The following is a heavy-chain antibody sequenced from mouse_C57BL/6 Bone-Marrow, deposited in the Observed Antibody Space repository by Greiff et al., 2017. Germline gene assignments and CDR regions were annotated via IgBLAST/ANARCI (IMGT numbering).Heavy chain of an antibody. V-gene: IGHV2-9-1*01. D-gene: IGHD1-2*01. J-gene: IGHJ4*01. CDR3: ARNFAITTPDYYAMDY. Sequence: QVQLQQSGPGLVAPSQSLSITCTVSGFSLTSYAISWVRQPPGQGLEWLGVIWTGGGTNYNSALKSRLSISKDNSKSQVFLKMNSLQTDDTARYYYARNFAITTPDYYAMDYWGQGTSVTVSS. CDR2: IWTGGGT. CDR1: GFSLTSYA.